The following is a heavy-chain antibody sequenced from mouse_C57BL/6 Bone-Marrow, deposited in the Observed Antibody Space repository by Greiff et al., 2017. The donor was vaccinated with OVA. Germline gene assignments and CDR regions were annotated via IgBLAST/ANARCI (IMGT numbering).Heavy chain of an antibody. D-gene: IGHD6-1*01. Sequence: QVQLQQPGAELVMPGASVKLSCKASGYTFTSYWMHWVKQRPGQGLEWIGEIDPSDSYTNYNQKFKGKSTLTVDKSSSTAYMQLSSLTSEDSAVYYCARECAGFAYWGQGTLVTVSA. V-gene: IGHV1-69*01. CDR1: GYTFTSYW. J-gene: IGHJ3*01. CDR3: ARECAGFAY. CDR2: IDPSDSYT.